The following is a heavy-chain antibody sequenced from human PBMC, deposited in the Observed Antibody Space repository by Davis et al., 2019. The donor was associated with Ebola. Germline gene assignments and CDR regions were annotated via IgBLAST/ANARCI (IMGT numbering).Heavy chain of an antibody. CDR1: GFTFNKYG. CDR3: ARVRDSSGAYGMDV. D-gene: IGHD3-10*01. CDR2: VSRKGDS. V-gene: IGHV3-23*01. Sequence: GESLKISCAASGFTFNKYGMSWVRQALGKGLEWVAAVSRKGDSYYAESVKGRFTVSRDTSKDTLFLQMDSLRAEDTAVYYCARVRDSSGAYGMDVWGQGTTVTVSS. J-gene: IGHJ6*02.